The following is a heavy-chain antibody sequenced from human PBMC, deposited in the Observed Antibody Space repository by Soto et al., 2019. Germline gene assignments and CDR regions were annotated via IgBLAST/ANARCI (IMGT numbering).Heavy chain of an antibody. CDR3: AITGAGYYIV. CDR1: GFTVSSNY. Sequence: LRLSCAASGFTVSSNYLSWVRQAPGKGLEWVSVIFSADNTHYADSVKGRFTISRDNSKNTVFLQMNSLRAEDTAVYYCAITGAGYYIVWGQGTPVTVSS. J-gene: IGHJ4*02. D-gene: IGHD3-3*01. CDR2: IFSADNT. V-gene: IGHV3-53*01.